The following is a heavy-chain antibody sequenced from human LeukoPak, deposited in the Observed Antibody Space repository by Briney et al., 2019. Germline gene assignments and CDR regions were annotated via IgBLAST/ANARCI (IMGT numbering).Heavy chain of an antibody. CDR1: GGSISSYY. V-gene: IGHV4-59*01. CDR3: ARDHCTSTSCYDAFDI. J-gene: IGHJ3*02. CDR2: MYHSGST. Sequence: SETLSLTCTVSGGSISSYYWSWIRQPPGKGLEWIGYMYHSGSTKYNPYLTSRVTMSIDTSKNQFSLKLNSVTAADTAMYYCARDHCTSTSCYDAFDIWGQGTMVTVSS. D-gene: IGHD2-2*01.